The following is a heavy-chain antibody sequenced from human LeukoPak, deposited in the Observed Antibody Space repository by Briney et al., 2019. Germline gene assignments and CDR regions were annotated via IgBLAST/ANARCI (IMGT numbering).Heavy chain of an antibody. D-gene: IGHD5-12*01. V-gene: IGHV3-23*01. CDR1: GFTFSSSA. CDR3: ATEDWAVATS. J-gene: IGHJ5*02. Sequence: PGGSLRLSCAASGFTFSSSAMVWVRQAPGKGQEWVSGITGSGGNTYYADSVRGRFTISRDNARISLFLQMNSLRAEDTAVYYCATEDWAVATSWGQGTLVTVSS. CDR2: ITGSGGNT.